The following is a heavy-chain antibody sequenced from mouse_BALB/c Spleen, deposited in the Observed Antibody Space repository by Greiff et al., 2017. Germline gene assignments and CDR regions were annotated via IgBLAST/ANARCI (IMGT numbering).Heavy chain of an antibody. CDR3: ARWEDYRGVAMDY. CDR2: ILPGSGST. CDR1: GYTFSSYW. Sequence: VQLQQSGAELMKPGASVKISCKATGYTFSSYWIEWVKQRPGHGLEWIGEILPGSGSTNYNEKFKGKATFTADTSSNTAYMQLSSLTSEDSAVYYCARWEDYRGVAMDYWGQGTSVTVSS. J-gene: IGHJ4*01. D-gene: IGHD2-13*01. V-gene: IGHV1-9*01.